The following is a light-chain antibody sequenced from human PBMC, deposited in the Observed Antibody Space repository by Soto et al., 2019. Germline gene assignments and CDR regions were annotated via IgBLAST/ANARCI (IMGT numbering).Light chain of an antibody. V-gene: IGKV3-15*01. CDR1: QSVGSN. CDR3: QEYGTSFTWT. CDR2: DAS. Sequence: IVVTQSPATLSVSPGERVTLSCRASQSVGSNLAWYQQRPGQAPRLLIYDASTRATGIPDRFSGSGSGTEFTLTISSLQSEDFATYFCQEYGTSFTWTFGQGTKVEIK. J-gene: IGKJ1*01.